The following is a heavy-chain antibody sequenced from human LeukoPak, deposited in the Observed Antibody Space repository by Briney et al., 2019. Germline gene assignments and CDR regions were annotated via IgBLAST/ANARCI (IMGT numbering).Heavy chain of an antibody. D-gene: IGHD4-23*01. CDR3: ARDGGYGGNFDY. CDR2: INHSGST. Sequence: SETLSLTCAVYGGSFSGYYWSWIRQPPGKGLEWIGEINHSGSTNYNPSLKSRGTISADTSKNQFSLRLDSLTAADTAVYYCARDGGYGGNFDYWGRGTLVIVSS. CDR1: GGSFSGYY. J-gene: IGHJ4*02. V-gene: IGHV4-34*09.